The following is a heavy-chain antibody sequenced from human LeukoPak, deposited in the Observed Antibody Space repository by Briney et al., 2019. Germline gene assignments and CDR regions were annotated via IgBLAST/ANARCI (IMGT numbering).Heavy chain of an antibody. CDR1: GFPFSSYS. V-gene: IGHV3-48*01. D-gene: IGHD2-21*02. Sequence: GGSLRLSCAASGFPFSSYSMNWVRQAPGRGLEWVSYITSYSSTIYYADSVKGRFTISRDNAENSLYLQMNSLRAEDTAVYYCARTVPYCGGDCHYTIDYWGQGTLVTVSS. J-gene: IGHJ4*02. CDR3: ARTVPYCGGDCHYTIDY. CDR2: ITSYSSTI.